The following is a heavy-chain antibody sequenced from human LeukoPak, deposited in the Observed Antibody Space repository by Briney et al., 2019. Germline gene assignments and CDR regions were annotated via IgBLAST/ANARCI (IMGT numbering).Heavy chain of an antibody. CDR2: IYPGDSDT. CDR1: GYRFANYW. Sequence: GESLKISCKGSGYRFANYWIGWVRQMPGKGLEWMGIIYPGDSDTRYSPSFQGQVTISADKSISTAYLQWSSLQASDTAMYYCARHVGSSDVDFWGQGTLVTVS. D-gene: IGHD6-13*01. CDR3: ARHVGSSDVDF. V-gene: IGHV5-51*01. J-gene: IGHJ4*02.